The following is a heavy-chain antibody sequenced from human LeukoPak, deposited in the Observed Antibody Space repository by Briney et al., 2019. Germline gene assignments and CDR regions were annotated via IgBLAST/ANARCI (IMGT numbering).Heavy chain of an antibody. J-gene: IGHJ3*02. D-gene: IGHD4-17*01. CDR3: AKPQDYGDYGEPDAFDI. Sequence: GGSLRLSCAASGFTFSSYGMHWVRQAPGKGLEWVAVISYDGSNKYYADSVKGRFTISRDNSKNTLYLQMNSLRAEDTAVYYCAKPQDYGDYGEPDAFDIWGQGIMVTVSS. CDR2: ISYDGSNK. CDR1: GFTFSSYG. V-gene: IGHV3-30*18.